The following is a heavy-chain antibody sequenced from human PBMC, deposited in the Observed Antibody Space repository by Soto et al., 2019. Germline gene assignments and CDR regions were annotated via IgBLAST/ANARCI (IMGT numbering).Heavy chain of an antibody. CDR2: ISYDGSNK. D-gene: IGHD3-10*01. CDR1: GFTFSSYG. Sequence: GGSLRLSCAASGFTFSSYGMHWVRQAPGKGLEWVAVISYDGSNKYYADSVKGRFTISRDNSKNTLYLQMNSLRAEDTAVYYCAKDGWGSGSSDYWGQGTLVTVSS. V-gene: IGHV3-30*18. J-gene: IGHJ4*02. CDR3: AKDGWGSGSSDY.